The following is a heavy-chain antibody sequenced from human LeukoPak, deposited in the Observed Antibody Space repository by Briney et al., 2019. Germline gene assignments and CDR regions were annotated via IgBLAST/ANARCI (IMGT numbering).Heavy chain of an antibody. D-gene: IGHD3-22*01. CDR2: ISAYNGNT. CDR3: ARVGYYYDSSGYYYRVFDY. Sequence: GASVKVSCKASGYTFTSYGISWVRQAPGQGLEWMGWISAYNGNTNYAQKLQGRVTMTTDASTSTAYMGLRSLRSDDTAVYYCARVGYYYDSSGYYYRVFDYWGQGTLVTVSS. CDR1: GYTFTSYG. V-gene: IGHV1-18*01. J-gene: IGHJ4*02.